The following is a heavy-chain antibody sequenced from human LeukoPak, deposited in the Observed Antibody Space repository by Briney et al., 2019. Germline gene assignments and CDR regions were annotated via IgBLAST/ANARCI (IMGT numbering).Heavy chain of an antibody. CDR2: IIGSGDNT. Sequence: GGSLRLSCAASGFTFSGFAMSWVRRTPGKGLEWVSGIIGSGDNTLHADSVKGRFTISRDNSKNSLYLEMSSLRAEDTAIYYCAKMKGHPLPKYYMDVWGQGTTVTVSS. J-gene: IGHJ6*01. CDR1: GFTFSGFA. D-gene: IGHD1-26*01. V-gene: IGHV3-23*01. CDR3: AKMKGHPLPKYYMDV.